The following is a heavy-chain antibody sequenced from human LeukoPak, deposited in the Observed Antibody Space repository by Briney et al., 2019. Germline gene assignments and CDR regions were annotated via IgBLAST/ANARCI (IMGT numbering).Heavy chain of an antibody. D-gene: IGHD5-18*01. CDR3: ARGGRSGTAMVTNY. CDR2: INPSGSA. CDR1: GASLSVYY. J-gene: IGHJ4*02. V-gene: IGHV4-34*01. Sequence: SETLSLTCAVDGASLSVYYWSWVRQPPGKGLEWLGEINPSGSANYNPSLKSRVTISVDTSKNQFSLKLSSVTAADTAVYYCARGGRSGTAMVTNYWGQGTLVTVSS.